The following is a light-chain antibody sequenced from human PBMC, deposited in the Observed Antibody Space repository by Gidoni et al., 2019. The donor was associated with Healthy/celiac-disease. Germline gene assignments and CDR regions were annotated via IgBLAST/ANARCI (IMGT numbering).Light chain of an antibody. CDR1: QSVSSN. CDR3: QQYNNWPPVT. CDR2: GAS. J-gene: IGKJ3*01. Sequence: EIVMTQSPATLSVSPGERATLSCRASQSVSSNLAWYQQKPGQAPRLLIYGASTRATGIPARFSGSGSGTEFTLTISSLQSEDFAVYYCQQYNNWPPVTVGPXTKVDIK. V-gene: IGKV3-15*01.